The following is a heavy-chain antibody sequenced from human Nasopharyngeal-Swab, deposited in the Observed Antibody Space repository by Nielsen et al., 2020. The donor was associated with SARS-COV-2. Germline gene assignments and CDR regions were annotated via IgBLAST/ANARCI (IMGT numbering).Heavy chain of an antibody. V-gene: IGHV1-8*01. D-gene: IGHD3-9*01. Sequence: SVTVSCKASRYTFTSYFINWVRQATGQGLEWMGWMNPNSGNTGYAQKFQGRVTMARNTSISTAYMELSSLRSEDTAVYYCARGNFDWLLFRWFDPWGQGTLVTVSS. CDR3: ARGNFDWLLFRWFDP. CDR1: RYTFTSYF. CDR2: MNPNSGNT. J-gene: IGHJ5*02.